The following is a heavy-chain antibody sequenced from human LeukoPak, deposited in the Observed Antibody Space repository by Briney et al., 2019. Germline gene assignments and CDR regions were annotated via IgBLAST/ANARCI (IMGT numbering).Heavy chain of an antibody. D-gene: IGHD4-17*01. CDR2: IDWDGDK. Sequence: TLSLTCTVSGGSISSYYWSWIRQPPGKALEWLARIDWDGDKYYTTSLKTRLTISKDTAKNQVVLTMANVDPIDTATYYCARTSKVDYGDYAVNYYYGMDVWGQGTTVTVSS. CDR3: ARTSKVDYGDYAVNYYYGMDV. V-gene: IGHV2-70*11. J-gene: IGHJ6*02. CDR1: GGSISSYYW.